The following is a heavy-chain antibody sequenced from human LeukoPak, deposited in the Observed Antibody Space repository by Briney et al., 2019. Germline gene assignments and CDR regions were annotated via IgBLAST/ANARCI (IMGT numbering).Heavy chain of an antibody. Sequence: ASVKVSCKASGYTFTSYDINWARQAPGQGLEWMGWMNPNSGNTGYAQKFQGRVTITRNTSISTAYMELSSLRSEDTAVYYCARATILRFLEWSVAFDIWGQGTMVTVSS. V-gene: IGHV1-8*03. CDR3: ARATILRFLEWSVAFDI. CDR1: GYTFTSYD. J-gene: IGHJ3*02. D-gene: IGHD3-3*01. CDR2: MNPNSGNT.